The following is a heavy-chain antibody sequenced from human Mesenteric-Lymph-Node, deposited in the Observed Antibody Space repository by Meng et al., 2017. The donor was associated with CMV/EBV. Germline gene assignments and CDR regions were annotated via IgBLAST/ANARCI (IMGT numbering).Heavy chain of an antibody. V-gene: IGHV4-59*01. CDR3: ARQFGNSWFDP. CDR2: IYYTGST. D-gene: IGHD3-16*01. CDR1: GGSISTYY. J-gene: IGHJ5*02. Sequence: LTCTVSGGSISTYYGSWIRQPPGMGLEWIGYIYYTGSTNCSPSLKSRVTISIDTSKNHFSLKLSSVTAADTAVYYCARQFGNSWFDPWGQGTLVTVSS.